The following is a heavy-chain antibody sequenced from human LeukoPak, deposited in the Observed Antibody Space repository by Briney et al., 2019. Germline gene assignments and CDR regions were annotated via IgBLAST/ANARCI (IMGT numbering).Heavy chain of an antibody. CDR2: IIPIFGTA. CDR1: GGTFSSYA. Sequence: SVKVSCKASGGTFSSYAISWVRQAPGQGLEWMGRIIPIFGTANYAQKFQGRVTITTDESTSTAYMELSSLRSEDTAVYYCARGPRITMIVVPRTEYFQHWGQGTLDTVSS. V-gene: IGHV1-69*05. J-gene: IGHJ1*01. D-gene: IGHD3-22*01. CDR3: ARGPRITMIVVPRTEYFQH.